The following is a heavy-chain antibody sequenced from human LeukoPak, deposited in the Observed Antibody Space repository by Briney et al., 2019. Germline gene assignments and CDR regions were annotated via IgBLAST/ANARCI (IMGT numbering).Heavy chain of an antibody. Sequence: GGFLRLSCAASGFTFSSYAMHWVRQATGKGLEWVAVISYDGSNKYYADSVKGRFTISRDNSKNTLYLQMNSLRAEDTAVYYCARDSSSWYWGQGTLVTVSS. V-gene: IGHV3-30-3*01. CDR1: GFTFSSYA. J-gene: IGHJ4*02. CDR3: ARDSSSWY. D-gene: IGHD6-13*01. CDR2: ISYDGSNK.